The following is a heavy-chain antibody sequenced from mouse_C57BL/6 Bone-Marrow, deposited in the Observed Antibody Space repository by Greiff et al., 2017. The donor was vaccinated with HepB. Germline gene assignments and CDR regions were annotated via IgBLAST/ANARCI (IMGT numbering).Heavy chain of an antibody. Sequence: VQLKESGPGLAKPSQTLSLTCSVTGYSITSDYWNWIRKFPGNKLEYMGYISYSGSTYYTPSLKSRISITRDTSKNQDYLQLSSVTTEDTAIYYCARSGYYGSRGYFDVWGTGTTVTVSS. J-gene: IGHJ1*03. D-gene: IGHD1-1*01. CDR2: ISYSGST. CDR3: ARSGYYGSRGYFDV. V-gene: IGHV3-8*01. CDR1: GYSITSDY.